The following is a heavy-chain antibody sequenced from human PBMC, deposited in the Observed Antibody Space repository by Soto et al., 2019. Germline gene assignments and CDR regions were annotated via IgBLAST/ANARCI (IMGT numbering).Heavy chain of an antibody. V-gene: IGHV3-30*18. CDR2: ISYDGSNK. CDR1: GFTFSSYG. CDR3: AKDRGSGWYFDY. D-gene: IGHD6-19*01. Sequence: QVQLVESGGCVVQPGRSLRLSCAASGFTFSSYGMHWVRQAPGKGLEWVAVISYDGSNKYYADSVKGRFTISRDNSKNTLYLQMNSLRAEDTAVYYCAKDRGSGWYFDYWGQGTLVTVSS. J-gene: IGHJ4*02.